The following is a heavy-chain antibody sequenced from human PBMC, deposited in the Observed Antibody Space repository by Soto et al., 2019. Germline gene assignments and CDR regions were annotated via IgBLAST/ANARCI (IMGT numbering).Heavy chain of an antibody. CDR3: ARDKGLRYFGMDV. CDR2: IKQDGREK. V-gene: IGHV3-7*01. CDR1: GFTFSSYW. Sequence: AGGSLRLSCAASGFTFSSYWMCWVRQAPGKGLEWVANIKQDGREKYYVDSVKGRFTISRDNAKNSLYLQMNSLRAEDTAVYYCARDKGLRYFGMDVWGQGTTVTVSS. D-gene: IGHD3-9*01. J-gene: IGHJ6*02.